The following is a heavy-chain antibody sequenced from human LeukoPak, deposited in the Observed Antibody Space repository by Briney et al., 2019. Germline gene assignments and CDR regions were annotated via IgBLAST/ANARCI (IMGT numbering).Heavy chain of an antibody. CDR3: AKDRRSGGYQPSKSGYYFDY. V-gene: IGHV3-23*01. CDR1: GFTFSSYA. J-gene: IGHJ4*02. CDR2: ISGSGGST. Sequence: PGGSLRLSCAASGFTFSSYAMSWVRQAPGKGLEWVSAISGSGGSTYYADSVKGRFTISRDNSKNTLYLQMNSLRAEDTAVYYCAKDRRSGGYQPSKSGYYFDYWGQGTLVTVSS. D-gene: IGHD1-26*01.